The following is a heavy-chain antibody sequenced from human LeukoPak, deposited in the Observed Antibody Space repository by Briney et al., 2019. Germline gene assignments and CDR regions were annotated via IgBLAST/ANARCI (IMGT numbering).Heavy chain of an antibody. D-gene: IGHD3-9*01. CDR1: GFASTSYA. J-gene: IGHJ4*02. CDR2: ISGSGGST. CDR3: AKNNILTGYDLYYFDY. V-gene: IGHV3-23*01. Sequence: GGSLRLSCAASGFASTSYALSWVRQAPGKRLEWVSAISGSGGSTYYADSVKGRFTISRDNFKNTLYLQMNSLRAEDTAVYYCAKNNILTGYDLYYFDYWGQGTLVTVSS.